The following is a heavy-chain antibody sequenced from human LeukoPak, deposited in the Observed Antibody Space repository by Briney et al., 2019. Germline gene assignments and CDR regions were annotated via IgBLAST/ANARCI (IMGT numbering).Heavy chain of an antibody. V-gene: IGHV4-39*01. CDR2: IYYSGST. J-gene: IGHJ4*02. CDR1: GGSISSSSYY. D-gene: IGHD2-2*01. Sequence: SETLSLTCTVSGGSISSSSYYWGWIRQPPGKGLEWIGSIYYSGSTYYNPSLKSRVTISVDTSKNQFSLKLSSVTAADTAVYYCARPSRPGRGGYFDYWGQGTLVTVSS. CDR3: ARPSRPGRGGYFDY.